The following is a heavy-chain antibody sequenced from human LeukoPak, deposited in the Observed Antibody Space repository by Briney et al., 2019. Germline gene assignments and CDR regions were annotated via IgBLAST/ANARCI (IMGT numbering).Heavy chain of an antibody. V-gene: IGHV3-30*18. D-gene: IGHD5-12*01. CDR1: GFTFSSYW. Sequence: GGSLRLSCAASGFTFSSYWMHRVRQAPGKGLEWVAVISHDGYDKYYVDTVKGRFTISRDNSNSVSLQMVSLRPEDTAMYYCVKSSGYSGYDHGDSWGQGTMVTVSS. CDR2: ISHDGYDK. CDR3: VKSSGYSGYDHGDS. J-gene: IGHJ5*02.